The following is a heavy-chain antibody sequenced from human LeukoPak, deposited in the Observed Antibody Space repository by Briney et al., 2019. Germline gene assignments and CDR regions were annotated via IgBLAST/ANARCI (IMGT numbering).Heavy chain of an antibody. CDR2: INAGNGNT. D-gene: IGHD2-15*01. V-gene: IGHV1-3*01. CDR3: ARDYSPIVVVVATNNWFDP. CDR1: GYTFTSYA. J-gene: IGHJ5*02. Sequence: ASVKVSCKASGYTFTSYAMHWVRQAPGQRLEWMGWINAGNGNTKYSQKFQGRVTMTRDTSTSTVYMELSSLRSEDTAVYYCARDYSPIVVVVATNNWFDPWGQGTLVTVSS.